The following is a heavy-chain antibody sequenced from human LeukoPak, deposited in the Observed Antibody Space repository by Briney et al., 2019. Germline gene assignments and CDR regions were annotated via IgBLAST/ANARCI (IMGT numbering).Heavy chain of an antibody. V-gene: IGHV4-59*01. CDR2: IYYSGNT. Sequence: SETLSLTCTVSGGSFISYYWNWIRQPPGKGLEWIGPIYYSGNTYYSHTLKSRATIPVDTSKNGFSLKLSSVTAADTAVYYCAREGAVGAITLDDAFDIWGQGTMVTVSS. D-gene: IGHD1-26*01. J-gene: IGHJ3*02. CDR3: AREGAVGAITLDDAFDI. CDR1: GGSFISYY.